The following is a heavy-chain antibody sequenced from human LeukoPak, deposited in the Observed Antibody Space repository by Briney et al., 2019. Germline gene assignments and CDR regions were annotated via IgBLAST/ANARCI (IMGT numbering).Heavy chain of an antibody. V-gene: IGHV3-23*01. Sequence: PGGSLRLSCAASGFTFSSHDMSWVRQAPGKGLEWVSSITGSGDYTYYIDSVKGRFTISRDNSKNILYLQMNSLRGEDTALYYCAKDGLYYDGSAHVYYFDYWGQGTLVAVSS. CDR2: ITGSGDYT. D-gene: IGHD3-22*01. J-gene: IGHJ4*02. CDR3: AKDGLYYDGSAHVYYFDY. CDR1: GFTFSSHD.